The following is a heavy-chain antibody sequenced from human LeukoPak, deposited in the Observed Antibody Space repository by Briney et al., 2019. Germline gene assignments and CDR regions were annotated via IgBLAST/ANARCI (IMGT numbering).Heavy chain of an antibody. CDR1: GGTFSSYA. D-gene: IGHD3-22*01. J-gene: IGHJ4*02. CDR2: IIPIFGTA. CDR3: ARDLGYYDSSGYYEAFDY. Sequence: GSSVKVSCKASGGTFSSYAISWVRQAPGQGLEWMGGIIPIFGTANYAQKFQGRVTITADESTSTAYMELSSLRSEDTAVYYCARDLGYYDSSGYYEAFDYWGQGTLVTVSS. V-gene: IGHV1-69*01.